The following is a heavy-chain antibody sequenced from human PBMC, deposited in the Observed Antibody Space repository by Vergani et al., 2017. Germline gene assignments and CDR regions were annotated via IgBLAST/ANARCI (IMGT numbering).Heavy chain of an antibody. CDR3: AREGHGDPEA. CDR1: GFTFSSYS. V-gene: IGHV3-48*01. J-gene: IGHJ5*02. CDR2: ISSSSSTI. Sequence: EVQLVESGGGLVQPGRSLRLSCAASGFTFSSYSMNWVRQAPGKGLEWVSYISSSSSTIYYADSVKGRFTISRDNAKNSLYLQMNSLRAEDTAVYYCAREGHGDPEAWGQGTLVTVSS. D-gene: IGHD4-17*01.